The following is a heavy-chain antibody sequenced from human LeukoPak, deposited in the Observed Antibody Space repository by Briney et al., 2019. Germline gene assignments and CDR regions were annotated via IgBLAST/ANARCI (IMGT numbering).Heavy chain of an antibody. J-gene: IGHJ4*02. CDR1: AYSFTGYY. Sequence: GASVKVSCKASAYSFTGYYIHWVRQAPGQGLEWMGCIYANSGATNYAQKFQGRVTMTCDTSINTAYMELSSLGSDDTAMYYCARESHGGLYDYWGQGTLVTVSS. CDR3: ARESHGGLYDY. D-gene: IGHD3-3*01. CDR2: IYANSGAT. V-gene: IGHV1-2*02.